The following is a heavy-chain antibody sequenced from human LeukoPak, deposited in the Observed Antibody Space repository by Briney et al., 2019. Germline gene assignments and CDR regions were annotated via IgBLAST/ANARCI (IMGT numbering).Heavy chain of an antibody. CDR2: ISAYNGNT. Sequence: ASVTVSCKASGYTFTGYHMHWVRRAPGQGLEWMGWISAYNGNTNYAQKLQGRVTMTTDTSTSTAYMELRSLRSDDTAVYYCARITTVTTSRWFDPWGQGTLVTVSS. CDR3: ARITTVTTSRWFDP. V-gene: IGHV1-18*04. CDR1: GYTFTGYH. D-gene: IGHD4-17*01. J-gene: IGHJ5*02.